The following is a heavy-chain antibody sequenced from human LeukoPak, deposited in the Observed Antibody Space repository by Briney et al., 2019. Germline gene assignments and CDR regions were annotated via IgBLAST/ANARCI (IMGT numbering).Heavy chain of an antibody. V-gene: IGHV3-23*01. D-gene: IGHD3-22*01. CDR3: ARHTGESGYTDAFDI. CDR1: GFTFSSYA. Sequence: PGGSLRLSCAASGFTFSSYAMSWVRQAPGKGLEWVSAISGSGGSTYYADSVEGRFTISRDNSKNTLYLQMNSLRAEDTAIYYCARHTGESGYTDAFDIWGQGTMVTVSS. J-gene: IGHJ3*02. CDR2: ISGSGGST.